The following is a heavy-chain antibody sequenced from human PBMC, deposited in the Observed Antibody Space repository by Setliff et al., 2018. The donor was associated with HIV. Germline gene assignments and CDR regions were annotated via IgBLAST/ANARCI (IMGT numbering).Heavy chain of an antibody. V-gene: IGHV3-7*03. J-gene: IGHJ6*03. CDR3: ARESGYTGGWGYGATYNYYMDV. Sequence: SCGASGFRFSDYWMTWVRQAPGRGLESVANIKQDGSEKFYVDSVKGRFTISRDNAKNSLYLQMNSLRDDDTAVYYCARESGYTGGWGYGATYNYYMDVWGKGTTVTVSS. D-gene: IGHD6-19*01. CDR2: IKQDGSEK. CDR1: GFRFSDYW.